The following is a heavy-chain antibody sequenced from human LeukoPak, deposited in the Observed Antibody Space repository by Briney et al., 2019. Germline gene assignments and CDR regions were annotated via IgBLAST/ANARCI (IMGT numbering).Heavy chain of an antibody. D-gene: IGHD4-23*01. V-gene: IGHV3-9*01. CDR1: GFTFDDYA. J-gene: IGHJ4*02. CDR2: ISWNSGSI. Sequence: GRSLRLSCAASGFTFDDYAMHWVRQAPGKGLEWVSGISWNSGSIGYADSVKGRFTISRDNAKNSLYLQMNSLRAEDTALYYCAKDITLDYGGSGNAFDYWGQGTLVTVSS. CDR3: AKDITLDYGGSGNAFDY.